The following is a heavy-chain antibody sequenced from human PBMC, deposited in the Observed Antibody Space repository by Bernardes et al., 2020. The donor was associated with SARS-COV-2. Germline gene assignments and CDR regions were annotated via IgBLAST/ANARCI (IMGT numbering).Heavy chain of an antibody. D-gene: IGHD6-6*01. V-gene: IGHV3-21*01. CDR1: GFTFSSYS. CDR3: AIEGASNVFDL. CDR2: ISSSSSYI. J-gene: IGHJ3*01. Sequence: GGSLRLSCAASGFTFSSYSMNWVRQAPGKGLEWVSSISSSSSYIYYADSVKGRFTISRDNAKNSLYLQMNSLRAEDTAVYYCAIEGASNVFDLWGQGTMVNVSS.